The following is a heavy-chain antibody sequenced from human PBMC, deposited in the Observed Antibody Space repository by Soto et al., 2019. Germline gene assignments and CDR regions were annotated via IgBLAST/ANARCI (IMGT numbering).Heavy chain of an antibody. CDR3: ASERYVMDA. J-gene: IGHJ6*02. Sequence: SLRLSCAASGFTVSSNFMNWVRQAPGKGLEWVSVIYSGGSTYYADSVKGRFTISRDKSKNTLYLQMNSLRAEDTAVYYCASERYVMDAWGQGSTVIVSS. CDR1: GFTVSSNF. CDR2: IYSGGST. V-gene: IGHV3-53*01.